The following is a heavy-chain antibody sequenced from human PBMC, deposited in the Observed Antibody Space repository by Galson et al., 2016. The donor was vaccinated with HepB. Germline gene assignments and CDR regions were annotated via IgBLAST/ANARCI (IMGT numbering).Heavy chain of an antibody. J-gene: IGHJ4*02. Sequence: SVKVSCKASGYTFTSYQMHWVRQAPGQGLEWMGIINPSGGSTSYAQKFQGRVTMTRDTSTSTVYMELSSLRPEETAVYYCARSSYYEVWSASWGGFDYWGQGTLVTVSS. CDR3: ARSSYYEVWSASWGGFDY. V-gene: IGHV1-46*01. CDR2: INPSGGST. D-gene: IGHD3-3*01. CDR1: GYTFTSYQ.